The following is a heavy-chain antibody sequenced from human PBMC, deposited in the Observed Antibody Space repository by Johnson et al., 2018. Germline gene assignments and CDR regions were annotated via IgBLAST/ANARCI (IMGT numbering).Heavy chain of an antibody. V-gene: IGHV1-46*01. CDR3: ARRFTSFGVVNYGMDV. D-gene: IGHD3-3*01. CDR1: GYTFTSYY. CDR2: INPSGGST. Sequence: QVQLVQSGAEVKKPGASXKVSCKASGYTFTSYYMHWVRQAPGQGLEWMGIINPSGGSTSYAQKFQGRVTMTRDTSTGTVYMELSSLRAEDTAVYYCARRFTSFGVVNYGMDVWGQGTTVTVSS. J-gene: IGHJ6*02.